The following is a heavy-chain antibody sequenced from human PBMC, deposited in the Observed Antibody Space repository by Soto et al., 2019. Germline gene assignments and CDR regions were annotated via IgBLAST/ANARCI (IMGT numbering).Heavy chain of an antibody. J-gene: IGHJ3*02. V-gene: IGHV3-11*06. CDR3: ARESIAAAGSDVFDI. CDR2: ISSSNIHT. Sequence: QVQLVESGGGLVKPGGSLRLSCAASGFTFSDYYMSWIRQAPGKGLEWVSYISSSNIHTNHADSVQGRFTISRDNAKNSLYLQMNSLRAEDTAVDYCARESIAAAGSDVFDIWGQGTMVTVSS. D-gene: IGHD6-13*01. CDR1: GFTFSDYY.